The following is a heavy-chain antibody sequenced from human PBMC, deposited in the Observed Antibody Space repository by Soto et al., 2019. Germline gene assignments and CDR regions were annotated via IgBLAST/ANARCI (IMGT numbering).Heavy chain of an antibody. J-gene: IGHJ4*02. CDR1: GFPFSSYD. CDR3: ARQQKGLRGNEFDC. D-gene: IGHD2-15*01. CDR2: ISGSGGST. V-gene: IGHV3-23*01. Sequence: EVQLLESGGGLVQPGGSLRLVCAASGFPFSSYDMSWVRQPPGTGLEWGSVISGSGGSTYHAEPVKGPFSISRDNAKNTVYLQMNSLRAEDTAVYYCARQQKGLRGNEFDCWGQGTLVTVSS.